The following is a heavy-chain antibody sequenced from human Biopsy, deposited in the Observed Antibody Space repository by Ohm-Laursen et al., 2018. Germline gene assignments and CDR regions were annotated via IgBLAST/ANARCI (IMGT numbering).Heavy chain of an antibody. V-gene: IGHV3-9*01. CDR3: VKDKDFRDAFDI. CDR2: ISWQSATR. Sequence: SLRLSCAASGFSFEDYGMHWVRQAPGKGLEWVSSISWQSATRNYADSVKGRFAISRDNAKKSLYLEVDSLRDEDTALYYCVKDKDFRDAFDIWGQGTTGTVSS. CDR1: GFSFEDYG. D-gene: IGHD3-3*01. J-gene: IGHJ3*02.